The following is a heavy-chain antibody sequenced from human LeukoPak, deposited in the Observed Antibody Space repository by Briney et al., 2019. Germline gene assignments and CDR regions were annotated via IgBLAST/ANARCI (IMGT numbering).Heavy chain of an antibody. CDR1: GFTFSSYS. D-gene: IGHD3/OR15-3a*01. CDR2: ISSSSSYI. Sequence: GGSLRLSCAASGFTFSSYSMNWVRQAPGKGLEWVSSISSSSSYIYDADSVKGRFTISRDNAKNSLYLQMNSLRVEDTAVYYCASGHNWLDPWGQGTLVTVSS. V-gene: IGHV3-21*06. CDR3: ASGHNWLDP. J-gene: IGHJ5*02.